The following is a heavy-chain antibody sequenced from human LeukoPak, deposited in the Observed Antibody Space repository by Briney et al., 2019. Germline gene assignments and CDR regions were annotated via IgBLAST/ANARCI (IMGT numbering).Heavy chain of an antibody. CDR2: INHSGST. Sequence: PSETLSPTCAVYGGSFSGYYWSWIRQPPGKGLEWIGEINHSGSTNYNPSLKSRVTISVDTSKNQFSLKLSSVTAADTAVYYCARTHFPRGYFDYWGQGTLVTVSS. J-gene: IGHJ4*02. CDR1: GGSFSGYY. CDR3: ARTHFPRGYFDY. V-gene: IGHV4-34*01.